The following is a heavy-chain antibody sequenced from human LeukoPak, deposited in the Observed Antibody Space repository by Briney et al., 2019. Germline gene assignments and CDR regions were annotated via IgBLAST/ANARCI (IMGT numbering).Heavy chain of an antibody. D-gene: IGHD2-21*02. J-gene: IGHJ3*02. CDR3: ARGYCGGDCYTSPGAFDI. V-gene: IGHV4-30-2*01. CDR1: GGSISSGGYS. CDR2: IYHSGST. Sequence: SETLSLTCAVSGGSISSGGYSWSWIRQPPGKGLEWIGYIYHSGSTDYNPSLKSRVTISVDRSKNQFSLKLSSVTAADTAVYYCARGYCGGDCYTSPGAFDIWGQGTMVTVSS.